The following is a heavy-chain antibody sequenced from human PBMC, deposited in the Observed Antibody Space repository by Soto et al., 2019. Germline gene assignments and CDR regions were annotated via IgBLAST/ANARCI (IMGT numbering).Heavy chain of an antibody. CDR3: GTYTYYYDSSGQPVSDY. CDR1: GGTFSSYA. CDR2: IIPIFGTA. Sequence: SVKVSCKASGGTFSSYAISWVRQAPGQGLEWMGGIIPIFGTANYAQKFQGRVTITADESTSTAYMELSSLRSEDTAVYYCGTYTYYYDSSGQPVSDYWGQGTLVTVS. V-gene: IGHV1-69*13. J-gene: IGHJ4*02. D-gene: IGHD3-22*01.